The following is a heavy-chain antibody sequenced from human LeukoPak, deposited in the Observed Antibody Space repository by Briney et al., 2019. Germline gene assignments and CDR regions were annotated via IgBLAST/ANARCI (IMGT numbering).Heavy chain of an antibody. D-gene: IGHD1-26*01. CDR1: GFTFSSYA. V-gene: IGHV3-23*01. J-gene: IGHJ4*02. CDR2: ISGSGDST. CDR3: AKVLWELLLDGLLDY. Sequence: GGSLRLSCAASGFTFSSYAMSWVRQAPGKGLEWVSAISGSGDSTFYADSVKGRFTISRDNSKNTLYLQMNSLRAEDTAVYYCAKVLWELLLDGLLDYWGQGTLVTVSS.